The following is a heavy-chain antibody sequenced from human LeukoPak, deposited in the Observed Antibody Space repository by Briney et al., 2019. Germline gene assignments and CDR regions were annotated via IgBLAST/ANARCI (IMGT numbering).Heavy chain of an antibody. CDR3: ARHLYTMLRGVITNWFDP. J-gene: IGHJ5*02. CDR1: GFTFSSYE. D-gene: IGHD3-10*01. Sequence: QAGGSLRLSCAASGFTFSSYEMNWVRQAPGKGLEWVSYISSSGSTIYYADSVKGRFTISRDNAKNSLYLQMNSLRAEDTAVYYCARHLYTMLRGVITNWFDPWGQGTLVTVSS. V-gene: IGHV3-48*03. CDR2: ISSSGSTI.